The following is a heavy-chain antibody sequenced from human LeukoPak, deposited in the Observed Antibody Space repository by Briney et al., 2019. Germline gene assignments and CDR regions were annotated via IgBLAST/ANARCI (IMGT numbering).Heavy chain of an antibody. CDR2: INSGGGNT. CDR3: AKRRAPKDGFLDY. V-gene: IGHV3-23*01. CDR1: GFTFSSYA. Sequence: TGGSLRVSRADPGFTFSSYAMSWVRQAPGKGLEWVSAINSGGGNTYHADSVKGRFTISRDNSKNTLYLQMNSLRAEDTAVYYCAKRRAPKDGFLDYWGQGTLVTVSS. J-gene: IGHJ4*02. D-gene: IGHD5-24*01.